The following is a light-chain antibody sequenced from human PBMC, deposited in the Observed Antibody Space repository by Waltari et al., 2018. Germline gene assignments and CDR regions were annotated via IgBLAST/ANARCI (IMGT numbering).Light chain of an antibody. J-gene: IGKJ4*01. CDR1: QRVLFSSNSKNY. CDR2: WAS. CDR3: QQFYSTPLT. V-gene: IGKV4-1*01. Sequence: DIVMTQSPDSLAVSLGERATINCKSSQRVLFSSNSKNYLAWYQQKPGQPPKLLIYWASTRESGVPDRFSGSGSGTDFTLTISSLQAEDVAVYYCQQFYSTPLTFGGGTKVEIK.